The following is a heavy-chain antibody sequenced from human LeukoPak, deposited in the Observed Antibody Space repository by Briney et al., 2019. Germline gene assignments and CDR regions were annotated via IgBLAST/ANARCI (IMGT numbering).Heavy chain of an antibody. Sequence: GGSLRLSCAASGFTFSSYSVNWVRQAPGKGLEWVSSISSSSSYIYYADSVKGRFTISRDNAKNSLYLQMNSLRAEDTAVYYCASYGSGSYYNVGSLGYWGQGTLVTVSS. CDR2: ISSSSSYI. D-gene: IGHD3-10*01. V-gene: IGHV3-21*01. CDR3: ASYGSGSYYNVGSLGY. CDR1: GFTFSSYS. J-gene: IGHJ4*02.